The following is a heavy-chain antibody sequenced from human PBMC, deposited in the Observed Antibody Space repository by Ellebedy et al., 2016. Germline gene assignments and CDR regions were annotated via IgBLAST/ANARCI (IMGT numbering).Heavy chain of an antibody. Sequence: GGSLRLSCAASGFTFSGHSMNWVRQAPGKGLEWVSGISGSGGSTNYADSVKGRFTVYRDNSQNTLYLQMNSLRAEDTALYYCAKGSSGKGSSCFDYWGQGTLVTVSS. CDR3: AKGSSGKGSSCFDY. J-gene: IGHJ4*02. V-gene: IGHV3-23*01. D-gene: IGHD6-6*01. CDR1: GFTFSGHS. CDR2: ISGSGGST.